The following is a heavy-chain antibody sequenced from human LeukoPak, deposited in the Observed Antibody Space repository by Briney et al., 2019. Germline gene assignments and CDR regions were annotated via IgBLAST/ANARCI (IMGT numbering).Heavy chain of an antibody. D-gene: IGHD2-15*01. J-gene: IGHJ2*01. CDR3: AARSTAALAV. Sequence: GGSLRLSCAASGFTFSSYAMSWVRQAPGKGLEWVSDISGSGGGTFYADSLKGRVTISKDKSKSTVYLQMNSLRAEDTAVYYCAARSTAALAVWGRGTLVIVPS. V-gene: IGHV3-23*01. CDR1: GFTFSSYA. CDR2: ISGSGGGT.